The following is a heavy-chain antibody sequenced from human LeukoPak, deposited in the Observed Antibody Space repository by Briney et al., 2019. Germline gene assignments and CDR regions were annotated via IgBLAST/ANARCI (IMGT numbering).Heavy chain of an antibody. J-gene: IGHJ4*02. CDR2: IYSGGST. CDR1: GFTVSSNY. CDR3: ARERRNTAMVTALDY. V-gene: IGHV3-53*01. D-gene: IGHD5-18*01. Sequence: PGGSLKLSCAASGFTVSSNYMSWVRQAPGKGLEWVSVIYSGGSTYYADSVKGRFTISRDNHKNTLYLQMNSLRAEDTAVYYCARERRNTAMVTALDYWGQGTLVTVSS.